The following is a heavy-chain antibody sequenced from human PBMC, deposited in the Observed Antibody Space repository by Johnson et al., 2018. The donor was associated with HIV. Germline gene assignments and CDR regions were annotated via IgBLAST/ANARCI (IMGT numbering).Heavy chain of an antibody. Sequence: VQVVESGGGLVKPGGSLRLSCAASGFTFSDYYMSWIRQAPGKGLEWVSYISSGGSTIYYADSLKGRFTISRDNTKNTLYLQMNSLRAEETSVCYCARGGRGNDAFDIWGQGTMVTVSS. CDR2: ISSGGSTI. J-gene: IGHJ3*02. CDR1: GFTFSDYY. CDR3: ARGGRGNDAFDI. V-gene: IGHV3-11*04.